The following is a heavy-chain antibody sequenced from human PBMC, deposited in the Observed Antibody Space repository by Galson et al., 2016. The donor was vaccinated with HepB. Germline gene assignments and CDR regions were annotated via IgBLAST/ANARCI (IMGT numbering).Heavy chain of an antibody. Sequence: SVKVSCKASGYTFTSYDINWVRQATGQGLEWMGWMNPNSGNTGCAQQFQGRVTMTRNTSTSTVYMELRSLSSDDTAVYYCARPYCSSTTCFYFYQYGMDVWGQGTTVTVS. V-gene: IGHV1-8*01. D-gene: IGHD2-2*01. J-gene: IGHJ6*02. CDR2: MNPNSGNT. CDR1: GYTFTSYD. CDR3: ARPYCSSTTCFYFYQYGMDV.